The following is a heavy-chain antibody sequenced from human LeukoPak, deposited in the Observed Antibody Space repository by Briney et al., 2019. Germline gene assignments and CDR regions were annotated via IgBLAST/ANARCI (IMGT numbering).Heavy chain of an antibody. J-gene: IGHJ6*02. CDR1: GFTFSSYW. CDR2: INSDGSST. Sequence: PEGSLRLSCAASGFTFSSYWMHWVRQAPGKGLVWVSRINSDGSSTGYAASVKGRFTISRDNAKNTLHLQMNSLRTEDTAVYYCAGEVGWEGMDVWGQGTTVTVSS. D-gene: IGHD1-26*01. V-gene: IGHV3-74*01. CDR3: AGEVGWEGMDV.